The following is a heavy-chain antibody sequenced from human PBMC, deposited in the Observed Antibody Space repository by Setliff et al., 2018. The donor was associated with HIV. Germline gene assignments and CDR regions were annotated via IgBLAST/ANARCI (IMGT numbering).Heavy chain of an antibody. CDR2: ISWDGDMT. CDR1: GFTFDDYT. J-gene: IGHJ4*02. Sequence: GGSLRLSCAASGFTFDDYTMHWVRQAPGKGLEWVSLISWDGDMTYYADSVKGRSTISRDNSKNSLYLQMNSLTTEDTGLYYCAKDGWGYDYVGAYYFDYWGQGTPVTVSS. CDR3: AKDGWGYDYVGAYYFDY. D-gene: IGHD5-12*01. V-gene: IGHV3-43*01.